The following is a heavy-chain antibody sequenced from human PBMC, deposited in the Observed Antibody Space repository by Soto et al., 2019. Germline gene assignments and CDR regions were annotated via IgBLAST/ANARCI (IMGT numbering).Heavy chain of an antibody. CDR2: ISFDSRDQ. CDR1: GFTFNTYD. D-gene: IGHD1-26*01. Sequence: PGGSLRLSCAASGFTFNTYDMHWVRQAPGKGLEWVAMISFDSRDQYYADSFKGRFTISRDNSENTVYLQMNSLRVDDTGVFFCARAQATYGYRDRYFGVWGRGTLVTVSS. CDR3: ARAQATYGYRDRYFGV. J-gene: IGHJ2*01. V-gene: IGHV3-30*03.